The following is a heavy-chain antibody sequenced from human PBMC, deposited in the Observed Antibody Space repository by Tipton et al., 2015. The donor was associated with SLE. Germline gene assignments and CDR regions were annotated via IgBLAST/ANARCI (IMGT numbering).Heavy chain of an antibody. D-gene: IGHD2-2*02. CDR2: VYFTGAT. J-gene: IGHJ4*02. Sequence: TLSLTCTVSGGSIGNFYWSWIRQPPGKELEWIGYVYFTGATNYNSSLESRVTISVDTSKNQFSLKLSSVTAADTAVYYCARDDCSRTSCYKGLGYFDYWGQGILVTASS. CDR1: GGSIGNFY. V-gene: IGHV4-59*01. CDR3: ARDDCSRTSCYKGLGYFDY.